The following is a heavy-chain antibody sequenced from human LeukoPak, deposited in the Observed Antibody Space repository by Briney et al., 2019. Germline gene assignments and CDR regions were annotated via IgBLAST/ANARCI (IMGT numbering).Heavy chain of an antibody. V-gene: IGHV3-7*01. CDR3: ERPLMYYYGSGTYFWFDP. CDR1: GFTFSTYG. Sequence: GGSLSLSCAASGFTFSTYGMSWVRQAPGKGLEWVANIKQDGGAQYYVDSVKGRFTISRDNAKNSLSLQINSLRAEDTNVYYCERPLMYYYGSGTYFWFDPWGQGTLVTVSS. D-gene: IGHD3-10*01. J-gene: IGHJ5*02. CDR2: IKQDGGAQ.